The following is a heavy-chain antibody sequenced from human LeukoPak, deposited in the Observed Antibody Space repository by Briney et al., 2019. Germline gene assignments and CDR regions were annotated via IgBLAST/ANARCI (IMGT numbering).Heavy chain of an antibody. CDR1: VYTFTGYY. D-gene: IGHD1-26*01. CDR3: ATEMSGSYAFDY. CDR2: IIPIFCTA. Sequence: ASVTVSRKASVYTFTGYYMHRVRQAPGQEREWMGGIIPIFCTANYAHKFQGRVTITADQSTSTAYMELSSLRSEDTAGYYCATEMSGSYAFDYWGQGTLVTVSS. J-gene: IGHJ4*02. V-gene: IGHV1-69*13.